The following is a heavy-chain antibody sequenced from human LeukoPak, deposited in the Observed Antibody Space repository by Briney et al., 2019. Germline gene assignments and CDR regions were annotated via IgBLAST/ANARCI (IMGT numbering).Heavy chain of an antibody. CDR3: VRDHQLQNGNWFDP. CDR1: GFTFKTYA. V-gene: IGHV3-30*03. J-gene: IGHJ5*02. CDR2: IAYDGGTK. D-gene: IGHD2-2*01. Sequence: GKSLRLSCAASGFTFKTYAMHWVRQAPGKGLEWVANIAYDGGTKYYADSVKGRFSVSRDNSKNTLYLQMNSLRPEDTAVYYCVRDHQLQNGNWFDPWGRGSLVTVSS.